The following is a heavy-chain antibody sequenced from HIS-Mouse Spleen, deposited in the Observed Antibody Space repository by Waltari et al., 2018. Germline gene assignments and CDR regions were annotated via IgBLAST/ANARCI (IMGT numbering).Heavy chain of an antibody. CDR3: AREIPYSSSWYDWYFDL. Sequence: QLQLQESGPGLVKPSATLSLPCTVSGGSISSVSYYWGWIRQPPGKGLEWIGSIYYSGSTYYNPSLKSRVTISVDTSKNQFSLKLSSVTAADTAVYYCAREIPYSSSWYDWYFDLWGRGTLVTVSS. V-gene: IGHV4-39*07. CDR2: IYYSGST. J-gene: IGHJ2*01. CDR1: GGSISSVSYY. D-gene: IGHD6-13*01.